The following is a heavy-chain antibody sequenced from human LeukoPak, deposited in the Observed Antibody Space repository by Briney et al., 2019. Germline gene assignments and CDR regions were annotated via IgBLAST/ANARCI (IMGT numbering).Heavy chain of an antibody. CDR1: GGTFSSYA. J-gene: IGHJ1*01. CDR3: ARGARSVYCSSTSCYPEYFQH. CDR2: IIPIFGTA. D-gene: IGHD2-2*01. Sequence: ASVKVSCKASGGTFSSYAISWVRQAPGQGLEWMGGIIPIFGTANYAQKFQGRVTITADESTSTAYMELSSLRSEDTAVYYCARGARSVYCSSTSCYPEYFQHWGQGTLVTVSS. V-gene: IGHV1-69*13.